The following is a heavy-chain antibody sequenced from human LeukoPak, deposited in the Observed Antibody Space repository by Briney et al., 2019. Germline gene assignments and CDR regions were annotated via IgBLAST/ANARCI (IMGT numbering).Heavy chain of an antibody. Sequence: SVKVSCKASGCTFSSYAISWVRQAPGQGLEWMGGIIPIFGTANYAQKFQGRVTITADKSTSTAYMELSSLRSEDTAVYYCARGKYSSGWYFWFDPWGQGTLVTVSS. J-gene: IGHJ5*02. CDR3: ARGKYSSGWYFWFDP. CDR2: IIPIFGTA. CDR1: GCTFSSYA. D-gene: IGHD6-19*01. V-gene: IGHV1-69*06.